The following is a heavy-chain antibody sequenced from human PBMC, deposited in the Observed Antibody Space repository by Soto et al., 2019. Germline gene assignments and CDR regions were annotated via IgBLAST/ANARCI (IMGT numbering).Heavy chain of an antibody. J-gene: IGHJ4*02. CDR1: GFSLSTSGVG. Sequence: QITLKESGPTLVKPTQTLTLTCTFSGFSLSTSGVGVGWIRQPPGKALEWLALIYWDDDKRYSPSLKSRLTITKDTSKNQVVLTMTNMDPVDTATYYCAHRRGYDYIWGSYPLGHWGQRTLVTVSS. D-gene: IGHD3-16*02. V-gene: IGHV2-5*02. CDR3: AHRRGYDYIWGSYPLGH. CDR2: IYWDDDK.